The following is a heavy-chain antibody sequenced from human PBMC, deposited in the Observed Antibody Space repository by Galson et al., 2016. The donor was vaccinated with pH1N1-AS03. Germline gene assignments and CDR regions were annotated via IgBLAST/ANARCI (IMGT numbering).Heavy chain of an antibody. V-gene: IGHV3-21*01. Sequence: SLRLSCAASGFTFSKTGMNWVRQAPGKGPEWVSSIDEGGSHPYSADSLQGRFTISRDNTKNSLFLHMNSLRAEDTAVYYCVTDGTFGSTIEHWGQGTQVTVSS. CDR1: GFTFSKTG. J-gene: IGHJ4*02. CDR3: VTDGTFGSTIEH. CDR2: IDEGGSHP. D-gene: IGHD2-15*01.